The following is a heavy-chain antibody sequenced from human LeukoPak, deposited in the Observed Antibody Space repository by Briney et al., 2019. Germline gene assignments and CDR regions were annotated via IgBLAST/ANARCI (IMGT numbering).Heavy chain of an antibody. Sequence: PGGSLRLSCALSGLTFSSSAINWVRQAPGKGLEWVATISGSGYSTFYADSVKGRFTISRDNSKNTLYLQVNSLRAEDTAVYYCAKVRRNITSWYLVDYWGQGTLVTVSS. J-gene: IGHJ4*02. CDR3: AKVRRNITSWYLVDY. CDR2: ISGSGYST. D-gene: IGHD6-13*01. CDR1: GLTFSSSA. V-gene: IGHV3-23*01.